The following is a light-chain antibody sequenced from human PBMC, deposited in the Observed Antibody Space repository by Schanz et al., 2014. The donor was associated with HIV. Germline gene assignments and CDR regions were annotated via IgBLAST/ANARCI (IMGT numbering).Light chain of an antibody. V-gene: IGKV1-9*01. CDR1: QGISSY. CDR2: AAS. CDR3: QQLDRSPLT. J-gene: IGKJ3*01. Sequence: IQLTQSPSSLSASVGDRVTITCRASQGISSYLAWYQQKPGKAPKLLIYAASTLQSGVPSRFSGSGSGTDFTLTISSLQPEDFAIYYCQQLDRSPLTFGPGTKVDIK.